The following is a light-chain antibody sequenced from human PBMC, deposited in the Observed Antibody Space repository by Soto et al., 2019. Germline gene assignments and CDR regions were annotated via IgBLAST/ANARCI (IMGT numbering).Light chain of an antibody. CDR2: HVS. J-gene: IGLJ1*01. CDR1: SSDFGASTF. V-gene: IGLV2-14*01. CDR3: STYMTSTASYV. Sequence: QSVLTQPASVSGSPGQSITISCTGPSSDFGASTFASWYQQHPGKAPTVVIYHVSDRPSGVSNRFSGSKSGNTASLTISGLQAEDEANYYCSTYMTSTASYVFGPGTKLTVL.